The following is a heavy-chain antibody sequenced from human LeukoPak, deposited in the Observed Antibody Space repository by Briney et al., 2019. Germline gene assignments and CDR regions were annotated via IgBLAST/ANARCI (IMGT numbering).Heavy chain of an antibody. J-gene: IGHJ4*02. CDR2: IYYSGST. CDR1: GFTFSSYG. D-gene: IGHD3-22*01. Sequence: GSLRLSCAASGFTFSSYGMSWVRQPPGKGLEWIGSIYYSGSTYYNPSLKSRVTISVDTSKNQFSLKLSSVTAADTAVYYCARDQITMIVWGQGTLVTVSS. CDR3: ARDQITMIV. V-gene: IGHV4-39*07.